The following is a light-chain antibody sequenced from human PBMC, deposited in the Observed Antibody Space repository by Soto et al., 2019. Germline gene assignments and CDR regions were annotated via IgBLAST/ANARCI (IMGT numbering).Light chain of an antibody. V-gene: IGKV3-11*01. CDR3: XQRXNSVT. CDR2: DAS. J-gene: IGKJ5*01. CDR1: QSVSSY. Sequence: EIVLTQSPATLSLSPGERATLSCRASQSVSSYLAWYQQKCGQAPRLLIYDASKRATGIPARFSGSWSGTDFTLTISXLEPEXFAXXYCXQRXNSVTFGQGXRXEI.